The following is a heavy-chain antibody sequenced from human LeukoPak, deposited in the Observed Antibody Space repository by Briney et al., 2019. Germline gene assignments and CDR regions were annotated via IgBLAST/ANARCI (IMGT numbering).Heavy chain of an antibody. CDR2: IYYSGST. CDR1: GFTFSSYA. D-gene: IGHD3-10*01. V-gene: IGHV4-59*01. CDR3: ARVSYYYGSGRVGFDP. Sequence: PGGSLRLSCAASGFTFSSYAMNWVRQPPGKGLEWIGYIYYSGSTNYNPSLKSRVTISVDTSKNQFSLKLSSVTAADTAVYYCARVSYYYGSGRVGFDPWGQGTLVTVSS. J-gene: IGHJ5*02.